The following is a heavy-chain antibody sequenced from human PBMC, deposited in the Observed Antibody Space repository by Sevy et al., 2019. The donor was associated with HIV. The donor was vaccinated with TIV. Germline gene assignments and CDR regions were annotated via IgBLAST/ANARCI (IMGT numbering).Heavy chain of an antibody. J-gene: IGHJ4*02. V-gene: IGHV1-46*01. CDR1: GYTFTSYY. CDR2: INPSGGST. D-gene: IGHD3-22*01. Sequence: ASVKVSCKASGYTFTSYYMHWVRQAPGQGLEWMGIINPSGGSTSYAQKFQGRVTMTRDTSTSTVYMELSSLRSEDTAVYYCARVGYYYDSSGYPRFDYWGQGTLVTVSS. CDR3: ARVGYYYDSSGYPRFDY.